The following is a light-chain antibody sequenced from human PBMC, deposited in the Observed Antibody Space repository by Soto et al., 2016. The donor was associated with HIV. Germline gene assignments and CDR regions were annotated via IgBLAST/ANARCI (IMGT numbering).Light chain of an antibody. CDR3: QKYNSAPRT. CDR1: QGISNY. J-gene: IGKJ2*01. V-gene: IGKV1-9*01. Sequence: DIQLTQSPSFLSASVGDRVTITCRASQGISNYLAWYQQKPGKAPKLLIYAASTLQSGVPSRFSGSGSRTEFTLTISSLQPEDVATYYCQKYNSAPRTFGQGTKLEIK. CDR2: AAS.